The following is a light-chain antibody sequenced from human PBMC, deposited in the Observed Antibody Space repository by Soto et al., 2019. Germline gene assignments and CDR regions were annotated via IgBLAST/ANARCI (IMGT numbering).Light chain of an antibody. CDR2: DAS. V-gene: IGKV1-33*01. CDR3: QQYDLLPLT. Sequence: DIQMTQSPSSVSASVGDRVVITCRASQHIGSHLNWYLQEPGQAPKLLIYDASNLQTGAPSRFSGSGSGTDFTFAITNLQPQDFATYYCQQYDLLPLTFGGGTKVDIK. CDR1: QHIGSH. J-gene: IGKJ4*01.